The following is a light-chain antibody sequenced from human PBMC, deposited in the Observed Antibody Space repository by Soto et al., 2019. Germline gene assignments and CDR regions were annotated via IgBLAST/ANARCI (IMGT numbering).Light chain of an antibody. CDR2: SNY. V-gene: IGLV1-44*01. Sequence: QSVLTQPPSASGTPGQRVNLSCSGSSSNIESNTVTWYQQLPGTAPKLVIYSNYDRPSGVPDRFSGSTSGTSASLVIRGLQSEDEADYYCAAWDDILNGYVFGGGTKVTVL. J-gene: IGLJ1*01. CDR3: AAWDDILNGYV. CDR1: SSNIESNT.